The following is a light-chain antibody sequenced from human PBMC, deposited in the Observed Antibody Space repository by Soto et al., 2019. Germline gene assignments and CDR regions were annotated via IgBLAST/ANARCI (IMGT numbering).Light chain of an antibody. CDR2: QVF. CDR3: SSYAGNNTFV. Sequence: QSALAQPPSASGSPGQSITMSCTGTNSDVGAYDYVSWYQQEPGKAPRLLIYQVFKRPSGISYRFSGSKSGNTASLTVSGLQADDEAHYYCSSYAGNNTFVFGAGTKVTVL. J-gene: IGLJ2*01. V-gene: IGLV2-8*01. CDR1: NSDVGAYDY.